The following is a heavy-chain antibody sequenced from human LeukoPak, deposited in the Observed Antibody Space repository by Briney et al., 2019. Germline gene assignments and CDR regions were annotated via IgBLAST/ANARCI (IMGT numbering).Heavy chain of an antibody. CDR1: GSTFSNAW. V-gene: IGHV3-15*01. Sequence: GGSLRLSCAASGSTFSNAWMSWVRQAPGKGLEWVGRIKSKTDGGTTDYAAPVKGRFTISRDDSKNTLYLQMNSLKTEDTAVYYCTTDSVYYYDSSGYYYDVGYFDYWGQGTLVTVSS. CDR3: TTDSVYYYDSSGYYYDVGYFDY. CDR2: IKSKTDGGTT. J-gene: IGHJ4*02. D-gene: IGHD3-22*01.